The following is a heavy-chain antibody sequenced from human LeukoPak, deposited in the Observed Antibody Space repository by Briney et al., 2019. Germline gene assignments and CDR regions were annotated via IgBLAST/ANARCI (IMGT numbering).Heavy chain of an antibody. CDR1: GFTFSSYA. J-gene: IGHJ4*02. CDR2: ISGSGGST. D-gene: IGHD3-22*01. CDR3: AKEMYYDRAPGDY. V-gene: IGHV3-23*01. Sequence: RAGGSLRLSCAASGFTFSSYAMSWVRQAPGKGLGWVSAISGSGGSTYYADSVKGRFTISRDNSKNTLYLQMNSLRAEDTAVYYCAKEMYYDRAPGDYWGQGTLVTVSS.